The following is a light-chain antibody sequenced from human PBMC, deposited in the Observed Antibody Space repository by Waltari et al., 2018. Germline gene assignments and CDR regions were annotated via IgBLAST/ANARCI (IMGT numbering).Light chain of an antibody. J-gene: IGKJ5*01. CDR3: QRYGTAIT. Sequence: EIVLTQSPGTLSLSPGQTATLPCRSSQTLRSTYLAWFQQKPGPAPRLLLYGATKRATGIPNRFSGSATGTDFTLTITSLEPEDSAVYYCQRYGTAITFGPGTRLEIK. V-gene: IGKV3-20*01. CDR1: QTLRSTY. CDR2: GAT.